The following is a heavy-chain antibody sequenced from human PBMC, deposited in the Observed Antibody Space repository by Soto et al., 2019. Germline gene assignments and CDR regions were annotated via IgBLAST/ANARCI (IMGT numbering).Heavy chain of an antibody. CDR1: GFTFSSYG. V-gene: IGHV3-30*18. CDR3: AKERDIVVVVAPLDY. D-gene: IGHD2-15*01. J-gene: IGHJ4*02. Sequence: QVQLVESGGGVVQPGRSLRLSCAASGFTFSSYGMHWVRQAPGKGLEWVAVISYDGSNKYYADSVKGRVTISRDNSKNTLYLQMNSLRAKDTAVYYCAKERDIVVVVAPLDYWGQGTLVTVSS. CDR2: ISYDGSNK.